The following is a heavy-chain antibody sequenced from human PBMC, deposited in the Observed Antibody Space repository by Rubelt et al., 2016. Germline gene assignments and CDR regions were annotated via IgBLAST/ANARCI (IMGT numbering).Heavy chain of an antibody. J-gene: IGHJ4*02. Sequence: GGGLVQPGGSLRLSCEASGFTFSSYGMDWVRQAPGKGPEWVASISSTGRYIRYGESLKGRFSISRDDAQKSLFLQMNSLRAEDTAVYYCAACRDGYNVFDYWGQGTLVTVSS. V-gene: IGHV3-21*04. CDR1: GFTFSSYG. CDR2: ISSTGRYI. D-gene: IGHD5-24*01. CDR3: AACRDGYNVFDY.